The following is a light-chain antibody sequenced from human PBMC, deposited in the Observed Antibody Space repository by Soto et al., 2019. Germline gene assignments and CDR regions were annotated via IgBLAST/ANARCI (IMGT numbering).Light chain of an antibody. CDR3: QHYGGSPLFT. J-gene: IGKJ3*01. V-gene: IGKV3-20*01. CDR1: QSVTSTY. Sequence: EIVLTQSPGTLSLSPGDRATLSCRASQSVTSTYLAWYQQKPGQAPRLLIYGASSRATGVPHRFSGSGSGTDFTLTISRLEPEDFAVYYCQHYGGSPLFTFGPGTKVYVK. CDR2: GAS.